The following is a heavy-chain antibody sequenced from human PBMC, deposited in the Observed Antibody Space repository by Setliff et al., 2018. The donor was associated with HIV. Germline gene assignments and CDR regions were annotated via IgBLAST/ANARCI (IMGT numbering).Heavy chain of an antibody. V-gene: IGHV4-31*03. CDR2: ASYSRST. Sequence: SETLSLTCTVSGGSFTTEGYYWSWIRQHPGKGLEWIGYASYSRSTYYNPSLKSRVTISVDTSNNQFSLKLTSVTAADTAVYYCARGRSITIFGVAYFDFWGQGTQVTVSS. CDR1: GGSFTTEGYY. D-gene: IGHD3-3*01. J-gene: IGHJ4*02. CDR3: ARGRSITIFGVAYFDF.